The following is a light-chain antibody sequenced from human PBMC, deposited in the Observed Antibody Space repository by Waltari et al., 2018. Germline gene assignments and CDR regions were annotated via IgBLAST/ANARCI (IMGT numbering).Light chain of an antibody. CDR3: AAWDDRLNGYV. CDR1: SSNTGSRD. J-gene: IGLJ1*01. CDR2: SIN. V-gene: IGLV1-44*01. Sequence: QSVLTQAPSASGTPGQRVTISCSGSSSNTGSRDVNWYQQLPGTAPKLLIYSINQRPSGVPDRFSGSKSGTSASLAISGLQSEDEADYYCAAWDDRLNGYVFGTGTKVTVL.